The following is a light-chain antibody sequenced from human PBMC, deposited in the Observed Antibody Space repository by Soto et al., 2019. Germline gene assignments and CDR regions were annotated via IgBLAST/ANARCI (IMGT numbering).Light chain of an antibody. CDR2: RNN. CDR1: SSNIGSNY. Sequence: QSVLTQPPSASGTPGQRVTISCSGSSSNIGSNYVYWYKQLPGTAPKLLINRNNQRPSGVPDRFSGSNFGTSASLAISGFRSEDEADYYCAAWDDSRSGQVFGTGTKVTVL. V-gene: IGLV1-47*01. J-gene: IGLJ1*01. CDR3: AAWDDSRSGQV.